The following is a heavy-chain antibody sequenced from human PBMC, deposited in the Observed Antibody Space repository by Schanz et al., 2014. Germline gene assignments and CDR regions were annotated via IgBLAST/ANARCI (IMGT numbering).Heavy chain of an antibody. CDR3: AKGESAIRGFWSAY. J-gene: IGHJ4*02. CDR1: GYTFTDYA. CDR2: INTNTGNP. D-gene: IGHD3-10*01. Sequence: QVQLVQSGAEVKKPGASVKVSCKASGYTFTDYAMNWVRQAPGQGLEWMGWINTNTGNPTYAQGFTGRFVFSLDTSVSTAYLQISNLKAEDTAIYYCAKGESAIRGFWSAYWGQGTLVTVSS. V-gene: IGHV7-4-1*02.